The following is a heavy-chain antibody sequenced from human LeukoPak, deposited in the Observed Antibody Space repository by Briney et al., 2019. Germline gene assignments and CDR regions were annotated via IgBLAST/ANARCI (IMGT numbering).Heavy chain of an antibody. Sequence: PSETLSLTCTVSGGSISSSSYYWAWIRQPPGKGLEWIGSIHYSGSTYYNPSLQSRVTISIDTSKNQFSLKLRFVTAADTAVYYCARVRCSGGSCPYYYYYYYMDVSGKGTTVTVSS. CDR3: ARVRCSGGSCPYYYYYYYMDV. CDR1: GGSISSSSYY. V-gene: IGHV4-39*07. CDR2: IHYSGST. J-gene: IGHJ6*03. D-gene: IGHD2-15*01.